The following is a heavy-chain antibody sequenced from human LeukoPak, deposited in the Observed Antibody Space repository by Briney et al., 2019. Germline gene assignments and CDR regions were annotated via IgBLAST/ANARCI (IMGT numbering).Heavy chain of an antibody. CDR2: MNPNSGNT. D-gene: IGHD2-8*01. V-gene: IGHV1-8*01. CDR1: GYTFTSYD. CDR3: ARGDCTNGVCYRLHDY. J-gene: IGHJ4*02. Sequence: ASVKVSCKASGYTFTSYDINWVRQATGQGLEWMGWMNPNSGNTGYAQKLQGRVTMTTDTSTSTAYMELRSLRSDDTAVYYCARGDCTNGVCYRLHDYWGQGTLVTVSS.